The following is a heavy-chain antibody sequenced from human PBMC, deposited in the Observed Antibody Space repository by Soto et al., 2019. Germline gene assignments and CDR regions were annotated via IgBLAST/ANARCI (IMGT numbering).Heavy chain of an antibody. J-gene: IGHJ6*02. D-gene: IGHD6-13*01. V-gene: IGHV4-31*03. CDR2: IYYSGST. CDR1: GGSISSGGYY. CDR3: ARDTFIAAAANYYYGMDV. Sequence: PSETLSLTCTVSGGSISSGGYYWSWIRQHPGKGLEWIGYIYYSGSTYYNPSLKSRVTISVDTSKNQFSLKLSSVTAADTAVYYCARDTFIAAAANYYYGMDVWGQGTTVTV.